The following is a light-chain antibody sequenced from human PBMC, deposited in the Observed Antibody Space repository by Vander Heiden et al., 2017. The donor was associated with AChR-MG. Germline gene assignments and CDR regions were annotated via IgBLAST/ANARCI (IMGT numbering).Light chain of an antibody. J-gene: IGLJ2*01. CDR2: AND. CDR1: HSNIGRNA. V-gene: IGLV1-44*01. Sequence: QSVLTQPPSASGPPGPRVAISCSGSHSNIGRNAVNWYQQLPGTAPELLIYANDQRPSGVPDRFSGSKSGPSASLAISGLQAEDEADYDCATLDDLHVVFGGGTKLTVL. CDR3: ATLDDLHVV.